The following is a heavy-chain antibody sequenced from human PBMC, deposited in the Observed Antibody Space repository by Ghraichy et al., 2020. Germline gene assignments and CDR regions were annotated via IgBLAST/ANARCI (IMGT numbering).Heavy chain of an antibody. CDR3: ARDLRIAAAGVYYYYGMDV. CDR2: IKQDGSEK. J-gene: IGHJ6*02. Sequence: GESLNISCAASGFTFSSYWMSWVRQAPGKGLEWVANIKQDGSEKYYVDSVKGRFTISRDNAKNSLYLQMNSLRAEDTAVYYCARDLRIAAAGVYYYYGMDVWGQGTTVTVSS. D-gene: IGHD6-13*01. CDR1: GFTFSSYW. V-gene: IGHV3-7*01.